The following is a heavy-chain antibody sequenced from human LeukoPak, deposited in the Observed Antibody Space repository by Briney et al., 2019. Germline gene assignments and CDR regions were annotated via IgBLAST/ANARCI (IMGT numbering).Heavy chain of an antibody. D-gene: IGHD3-16*02. CDR2: ISSISSTI. V-gene: IGHV3-48*01. CDR3: ARDNSWNYLYYYYYYYMDV. Sequence: GGSLRLSCAASGFTFSSYSMNWVRQAPGKGLEWVSYISSISSTIYHADSVKGRFTISRDNAKNSLYLQMNSLRAEDTAVYYCARDNSWNYLYYYYYYYMDVWGKGTTVTVSS. J-gene: IGHJ6*03. CDR1: GFTFSSYS.